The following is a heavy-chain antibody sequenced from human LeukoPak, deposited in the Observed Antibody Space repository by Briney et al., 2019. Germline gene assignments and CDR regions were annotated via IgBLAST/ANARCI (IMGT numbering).Heavy chain of an antibody. D-gene: IGHD3-3*01. CDR1: GFTFSSYE. V-gene: IGHV3-48*03. CDR2: ISSSGSTI. J-gene: IGHJ4*02. Sequence: PGGSLGLSCAASGFTFSSYEMNWVRQAPGKGLEWVSYISSSGSTIYYADSVKGRFTISRDNAKNSLYLRMNSLRAEDTAVYYCASGVWSGYIDYWGQGTLVTVSS. CDR3: ASGVWSGYIDY.